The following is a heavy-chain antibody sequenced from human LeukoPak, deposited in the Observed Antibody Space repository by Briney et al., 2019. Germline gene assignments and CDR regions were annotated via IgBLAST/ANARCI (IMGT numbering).Heavy chain of an antibody. CDR3: ASRPRGTPDAFDI. J-gene: IGHJ3*02. CDR1: GGTFSSYA. CDR2: LIPIFGTA. V-gene: IGHV1-69*05. D-gene: IGHD3-16*01. Sequence: GASVKVSCKASGGTFSSYAISWVRQAPGQGLEWVGGLIPIFGTANYAQKFQGRVTITTDESTSTAYMELSSLRSEDTAVYYCASRPRGTPDAFDIWGQGTMVTVSS.